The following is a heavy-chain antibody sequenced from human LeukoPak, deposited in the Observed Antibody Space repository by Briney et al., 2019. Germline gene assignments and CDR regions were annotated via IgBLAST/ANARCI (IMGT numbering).Heavy chain of an antibody. Sequence: ASVKASSTASGYTFTSYGISWVRQAPGQGLEWMGWISAYNGNTNYAQKLQGRVTMTTDTSTSTAYMELRSLRSDDTAVYYCARAHPIMTTVTTHWFDPWGQGTLVTVSS. J-gene: IGHJ5*02. V-gene: IGHV1-18*01. CDR3: ARAHPIMTTVTTHWFDP. CDR2: ISAYNGNT. CDR1: GYTFTSYG. D-gene: IGHD4-17*01.